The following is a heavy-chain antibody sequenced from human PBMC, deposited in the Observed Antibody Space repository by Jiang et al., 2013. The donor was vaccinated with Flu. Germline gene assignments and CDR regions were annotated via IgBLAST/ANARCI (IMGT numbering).Heavy chain of an antibody. CDR3: VRDLIYCTGGVCFNYYYYGMDV. D-gene: IGHD2-8*02. V-gene: IGHV1-3*01. J-gene: IGHJ6*02. CDR1: GYTFSSYA. Sequence: SGAEVKKPGASVKVSCKTSGYTFSSYAIQWVRQAPGQGLEWLGWINDGNGNTKYSQKFQDRVTITRDTSASTVYMEVSSLRSEDTAVYYCVRDLIYCTGGVCFNYYYYGMDVWGQGTTVTVSS. CDR2: INDGNGNT.